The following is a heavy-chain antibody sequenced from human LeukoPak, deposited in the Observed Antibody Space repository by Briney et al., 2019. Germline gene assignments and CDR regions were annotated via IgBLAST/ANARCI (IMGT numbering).Heavy chain of an antibody. J-gene: IGHJ3*02. D-gene: IGHD3-16*01. CDR3: ARGGLYYVWDAFDI. CDR2: INPNSGGT. CDR1: GYTFTGYY. V-gene: IGHV1-2*02. Sequence: ASVKVSXKASGYTFTGYYMHWVRQAPGQGLEWMGWINPNSGGTNYAQKFQGRVTMTRDTSISTAYMELSRLRSDDTAVYYCARGGLYYVWDAFDIWGQGTMVTVSS.